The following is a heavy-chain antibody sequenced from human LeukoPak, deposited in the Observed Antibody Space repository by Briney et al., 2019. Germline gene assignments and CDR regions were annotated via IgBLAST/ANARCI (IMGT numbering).Heavy chain of an antibody. CDR1: GYTFTGYY. Sequence: ASVKVSCKASGYTFTGYYMHWVRQAPGQGLEWMGWINPNSGGTNYAQKFQGRVTMTRDTSISTAYMELSRLRSDDTAVYYCARDDGDYVNPLDYWGQGTLVTVSS. CDR2: INPNSGGT. D-gene: IGHD4-17*01. CDR3: ARDDGDYVNPLDY. V-gene: IGHV1-2*02. J-gene: IGHJ4*02.